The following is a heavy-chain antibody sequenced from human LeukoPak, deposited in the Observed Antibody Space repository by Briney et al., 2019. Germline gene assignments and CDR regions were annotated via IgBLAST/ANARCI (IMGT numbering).Heavy chain of an antibody. V-gene: IGHV1-69*04. CDR2: IIPILGIA. Sequence: SVKVSCKASGGTFSSYAISWVRQAPGQGLEWMGRIIPILGIANYAQKFQGRVTITADKSTSTACMELSSLRSEDTAVYYCARDPSYGNMTTGDYWGQGTLVTVSS. CDR1: GGTFSSYA. CDR3: ARDPSYGNMTTGDY. J-gene: IGHJ4*02. D-gene: IGHD4-11*01.